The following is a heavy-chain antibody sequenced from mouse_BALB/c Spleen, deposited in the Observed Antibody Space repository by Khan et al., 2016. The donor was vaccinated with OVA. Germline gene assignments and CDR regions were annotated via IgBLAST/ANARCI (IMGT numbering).Heavy chain of an antibody. Sequence: VQLQQSGPDLVKPGASVKISCKASGYSFTLYYMTWVKQSHGKSLEWIGRVNPNTGGSDYNQEFKGKAILTVDKSSNTAYMELHSLTYEDSAVYYCARWYDFFAYWGQGTLVTVSA. CDR2: VNPNTGGS. CDR1: GYSFTLYY. CDR3: ARWYDFFAY. J-gene: IGHJ3*01. D-gene: IGHD2-14*01. V-gene: IGHV1-26*01.